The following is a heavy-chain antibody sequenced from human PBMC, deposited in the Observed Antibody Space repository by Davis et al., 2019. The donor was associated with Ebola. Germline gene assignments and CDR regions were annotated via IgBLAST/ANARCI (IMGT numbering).Heavy chain of an antibody. CDR3: AKDPGRGLDY. D-gene: IGHD3-10*01. CDR1: GFTFSSYS. CDR2: MRYNEETK. J-gene: IGHJ4*02. V-gene: IGHV3-30*02. Sequence: PGGSLRLSCAASGFTFSSYSMNWVRQAPGKGLEWVAYMRYNEETKYEDSVKGRFTISRDTSKNTLYLEMNSLTREDTAVYFCAKDPGRGLDYWGRGTLVTVSS.